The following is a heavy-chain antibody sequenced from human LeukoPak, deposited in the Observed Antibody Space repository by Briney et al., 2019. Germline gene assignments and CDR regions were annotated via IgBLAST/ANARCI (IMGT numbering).Heavy chain of an antibody. Sequence: SETLSLTCTVSSGSISSSSYYWGWIRQPPGKGLEWIGSIYYSGSTYYNPSLKSRVTISVDTSKNQFSLKLSSVTAADTAVYYCARFDRAAAARDYWGQGTLVTVSS. CDR1: SGSISSSSYY. J-gene: IGHJ4*02. CDR3: ARFDRAAAARDY. CDR2: IYYSGST. D-gene: IGHD3-9*01. V-gene: IGHV4-39*07.